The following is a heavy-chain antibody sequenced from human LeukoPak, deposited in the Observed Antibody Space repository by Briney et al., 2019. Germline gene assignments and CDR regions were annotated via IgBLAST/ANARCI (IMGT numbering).Heavy chain of an antibody. Sequence: SETLSLTCTVSGGSISSYYWSWIRQPPGKGLEWIGYIYYSGSTNYNPSLKSRVTISVDTSKNQFSLKLSSVTAADTAVYYCARLTRSSSPYYYYGMDVWGQGTTVTVSS. D-gene: IGHD6-6*01. J-gene: IGHJ6*02. CDR2: IYYSGST. V-gene: IGHV4-59*08. CDR3: ARLTRSSSPYYYYGMDV. CDR1: GGSISSYY.